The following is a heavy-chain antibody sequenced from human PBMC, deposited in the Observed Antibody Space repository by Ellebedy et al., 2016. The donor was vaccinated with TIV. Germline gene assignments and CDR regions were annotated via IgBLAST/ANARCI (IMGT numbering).Heavy chain of an antibody. CDR1: GYTFTSYD. V-gene: IGHV1-8*01. CDR3: ARDGNYYDSTDHAMDV. D-gene: IGHD3-22*01. Sequence: AASVKVSCKASGYTFTSYDINWVRQATGQGLEWMGWMNPKSGNTGYAQKFQGRVTMTRSSSISTVYMELSSLRSEDTAVYYWARDGNYYDSTDHAMDVWGQGTPVTVSS. CDR2: MNPKSGNT. J-gene: IGHJ6*02.